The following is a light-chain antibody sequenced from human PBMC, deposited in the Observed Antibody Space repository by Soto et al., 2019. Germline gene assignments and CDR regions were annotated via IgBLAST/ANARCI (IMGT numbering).Light chain of an antibody. CDR1: QTVSSSY. V-gene: IGKV3-20*01. CDR2: GAS. J-gene: IGKJ1*01. Sequence: EIVLTQSPGTLSLSPGERATLSCRASQTVSSSYLAWYHQKPGQAPRLLIYGASTRATGIPDRFRGSGSGTDFTLTISRLGPEDFAVSYCQHYGSSPWTFGQGTKVEIK. CDR3: QHYGSSPWT.